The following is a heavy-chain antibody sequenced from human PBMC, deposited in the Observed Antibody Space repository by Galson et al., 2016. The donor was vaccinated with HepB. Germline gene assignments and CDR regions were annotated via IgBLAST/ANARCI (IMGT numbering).Heavy chain of an antibody. D-gene: IGHD3-10*01. CDR2: ISSSSLYI. J-gene: IGHJ4*02. CDR1: GFTFSIYS. V-gene: IGHV3-21*04. CDR3: ARWSRGTGSSRDF. Sequence: LRLSCADSGFTFSIYSMNWVRQAPGKGLEWVSSISSSSLYIYYADSLRGRFTVSRDNSKNSLFLQMNSLGAEDTAIYYCARWSRGTGSSRDFWGQGTLVTVSS.